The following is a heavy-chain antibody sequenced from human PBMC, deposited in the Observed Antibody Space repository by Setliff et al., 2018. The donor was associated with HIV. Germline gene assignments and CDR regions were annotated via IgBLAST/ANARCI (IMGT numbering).Heavy chain of an antibody. J-gene: IGHJ4*02. CDR3: AALIRNGWYYMDY. CDR1: GGSISSYY. CDR2: IYYGGST. D-gene: IGHD6-19*01. V-gene: IGHV4-59*04. Sequence: SETLSLTCTVSGGSISSYYWSWIRQPPGEGLDWIGSIYYGGSTYYNPSLKSRVTISIDTSKNQFSLKLSSVTAADTAVYYCAALIRNGWYYMDYWGQGTLVTVSS.